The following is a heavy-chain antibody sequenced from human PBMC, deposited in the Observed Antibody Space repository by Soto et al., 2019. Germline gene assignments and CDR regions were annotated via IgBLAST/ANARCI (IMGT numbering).Heavy chain of an antibody. D-gene: IGHD3-16*02. CDR1: GYTFTSYG. Sequence: ASVKVSCKASGYTFTSYGITWVRQAPGQGLEWMGWISAYNGNTKYAQKLQGRVTMTTDTSTGTAYMELRSLRSDDTAVYYCARAHYDYLWGSYRYNWFDPWGQGTLVPSPQ. J-gene: IGHJ5*02. V-gene: IGHV1-18*01. CDR3: ARAHYDYLWGSYRYNWFDP. CDR2: ISAYNGNT.